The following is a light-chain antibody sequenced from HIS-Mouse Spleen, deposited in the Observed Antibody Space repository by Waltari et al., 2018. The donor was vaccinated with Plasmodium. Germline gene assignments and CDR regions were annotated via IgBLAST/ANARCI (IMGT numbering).Light chain of an antibody. J-gene: IGLJ3*02. V-gene: IGLV3-10*01. Sequence: SYELTQPPSASVSPGQTARITCSGDPLPKNYTYWYQQKSGQAPVLVIYEDSKRPSGIPERFSGSSSGTMATLTISGAQVEDEADYYCYSTDSSGNHRVFGGGTKLTVL. CDR1: PLPKNY. CDR2: EDS. CDR3: YSTDSSGNHRV.